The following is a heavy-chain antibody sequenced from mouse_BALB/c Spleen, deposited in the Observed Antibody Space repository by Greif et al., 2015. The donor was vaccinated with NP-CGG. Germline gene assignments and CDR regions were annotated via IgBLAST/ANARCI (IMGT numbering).Heavy chain of an antibody. CDR1: GYAFTNYL. J-gene: IGHJ1*01. CDR2: INPGSGGT. Sequence: QVQLQQSGAELVRPGTSVKVSCKASGYAFTNYLIEWVKQRPGQGLEWIGVINPGSGGTNYNEKFKGKATLTADKSSSTAYMQLSSLTSDDSAVYFCAREGTTALYFDVWGAGTTVTVSS. V-gene: IGHV1-54*01. D-gene: IGHD1-2*01. CDR3: AREGTTALYFDV.